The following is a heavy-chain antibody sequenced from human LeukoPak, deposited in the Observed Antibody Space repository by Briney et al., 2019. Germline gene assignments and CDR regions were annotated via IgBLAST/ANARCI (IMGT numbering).Heavy chain of an antibody. J-gene: IGHJ3*02. V-gene: IGHV4-34*01. D-gene: IGHD2-2*01. CDR1: GGSFSGYY. CDR2: INHSGST. Sequence: SETLSLTCAVYGGSFSGYYWSWIRQPPGKGLEWIGEINHSGSTNYNPSLKSRVTISVDTSKNQFSLKLSSVTAGDTAVYYCARFSLGIVVVPAAYGSDAFDIWGQGTMVTVSS. CDR3: ARFSLGIVVVPAAYGSDAFDI.